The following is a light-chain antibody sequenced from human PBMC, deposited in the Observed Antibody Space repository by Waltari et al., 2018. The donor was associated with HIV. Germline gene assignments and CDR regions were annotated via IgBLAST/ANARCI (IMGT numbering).Light chain of an antibody. J-gene: IGLJ3*02. Sequence: QSVMTQPPSVSGGPGQRVTSSCTGSSSNIGSGYDVHGYQQFPGTAPKVLIYANTNRPSGVPDRFSGSKSGYSASLVITGLQAEDDADYYCQSYDSSLSGWVFGGGTKLTVL. CDR1: SSNIGSGYD. V-gene: IGLV1-40*01. CDR2: ANT. CDR3: QSYDSSLSGWV.